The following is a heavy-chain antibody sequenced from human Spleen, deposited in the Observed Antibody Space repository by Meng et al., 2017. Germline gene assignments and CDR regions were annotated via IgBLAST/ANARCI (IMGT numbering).Heavy chain of an antibody. Sequence: QVQLLQSGDAVKKPGASVRVSCKASGFTFTNHGFSWVRQAPGQGLEWVGWISAYNGNTNYAQNLQGRVTMTTDASTSTVSMELRSLRSDDTALYYYARWGHSSAWPSQWYEYWGQGTLVTVSS. D-gene: IGHD6-19*01. J-gene: IGHJ4*02. V-gene: IGHV1-18*01. CDR3: ARWGHSSAWPSQWYEY. CDR1: GFTFTNHG. CDR2: ISAYNGNT.